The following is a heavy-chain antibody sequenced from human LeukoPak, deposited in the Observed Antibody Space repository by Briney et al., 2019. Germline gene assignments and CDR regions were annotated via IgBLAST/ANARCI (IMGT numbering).Heavy chain of an antibody. CDR1: GFTFSAYS. D-gene: IGHD2-2*01. CDR2: ISGGGGTI. J-gene: IGHJ4*02. Sequence: GGSLRLSCAASGFTFSAYSMNWVRQAPGKGLEWVSFISGGGGTIYYADSVKGRFTISRDNAKNSLHLQMDSLRVEDTAVYYCARGGCSSTTCPPEYWGQGTLVTVSS. CDR3: ARGGCSSTTCPPEY. V-gene: IGHV3-48*01.